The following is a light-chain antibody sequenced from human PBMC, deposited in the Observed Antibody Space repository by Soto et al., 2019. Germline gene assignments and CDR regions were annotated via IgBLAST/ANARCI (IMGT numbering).Light chain of an antibody. V-gene: IGLV1-40*01. CDR1: SSNIGAGND. J-gene: IGLJ3*02. CDR2: GDT. Sequence: QAVVTQPPSVSGAPGQRVTISCIGSSSNIGAGNDVHWYQQFPGTAPKLLIYGDTERPSGVPDRFSGSKSGTSASLAISGLQAEDEADYYCQSYDSSLSGVFGGGTKLTVL. CDR3: QSYDSSLSGV.